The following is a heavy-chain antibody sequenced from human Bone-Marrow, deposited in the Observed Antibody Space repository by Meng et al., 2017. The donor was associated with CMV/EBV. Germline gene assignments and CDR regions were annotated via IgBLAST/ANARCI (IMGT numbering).Heavy chain of an antibody. J-gene: IGHJ6*02. CDR3: ARDGSTYFYCGMDV. CDR2: IYYNGNT. V-gene: IGHV4-39*07. Sequence: GSLRLSCAVSGGSMGRGTYHWAWIRQPPGKGLEWIGSIYYNGNTFYNPSLKSRVTISGDTSKNQFSLRLSSVTAADTAVYYCARDGSTYFYCGMDVCGQGTTVTVSS. CDR1: GGSMGRGTYH. D-gene: IGHD5/OR15-5a*01.